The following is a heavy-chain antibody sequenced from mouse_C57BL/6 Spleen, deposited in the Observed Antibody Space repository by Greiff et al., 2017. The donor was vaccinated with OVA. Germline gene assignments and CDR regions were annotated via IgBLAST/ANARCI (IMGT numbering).Heavy chain of an antibody. D-gene: IGHD2-4*01. V-gene: IGHV2-2*01. Sequence: VMLVESGPGLVQPSQSLSITCTVSGFSLTSYGVHWVRQSPGKGLEWLGVIWRGGSTDYNAAFISRLSISKDNSKSQVFFKMNSLQADDTAIYYCARKDYLSAMDYWGQGTSVTVSS. CDR1: GFSLTSYG. J-gene: IGHJ4*01. CDR3: ARKDYLSAMDY. CDR2: IWRGGST.